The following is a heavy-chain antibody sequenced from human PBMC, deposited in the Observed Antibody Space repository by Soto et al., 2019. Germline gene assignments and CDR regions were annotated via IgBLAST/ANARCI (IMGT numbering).Heavy chain of an antibody. Sequence: GASVKVSCKASGYTFTGYYMHWVRQAPGQGLEWMGWIIPNFGTTGYAQKFQGRVTITTNTSISTAYMELSSLRSEDTAVYYCARCIAARPCYYYGMDVWGQGTTVTVS. CDR1: GYTFTGYY. V-gene: IGHV1-8*03. J-gene: IGHJ6*02. CDR3: ARCIAARPCYYYGMDV. D-gene: IGHD6-6*01. CDR2: IIPNFGTT.